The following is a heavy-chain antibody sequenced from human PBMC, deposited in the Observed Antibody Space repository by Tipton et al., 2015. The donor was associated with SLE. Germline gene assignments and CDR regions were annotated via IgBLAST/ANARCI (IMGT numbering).Heavy chain of an antibody. Sequence: TLSLTCSVSGGSVSSGFYYWSWIRQPAGKGLEWIGRINTSGTTNYNPSLKSRVTISLDTSRNYFSLRLSSVTAADTAVYYCARSHSSGRDYYYYMDVWGNGTTVTVS. CDR1: GGSVSSGFYY. D-gene: IGHD6-19*01. V-gene: IGHV4-61*02. J-gene: IGHJ6*03. CDR2: INTSGTT. CDR3: ARSHSSGRDYYYYMDV.